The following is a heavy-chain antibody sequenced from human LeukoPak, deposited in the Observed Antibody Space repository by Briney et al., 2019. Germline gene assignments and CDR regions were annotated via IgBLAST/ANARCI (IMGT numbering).Heavy chain of an antibody. D-gene: IGHD3-10*01. Sequence: GASVKVSCKASGYTFTGYYMHWMRQAPGQGLEWMGRINPNSGGTNYAQKFQGRVTMTRDTSISTAYMELSRLRSDDTAVYYCARINYYGSGAYYYGMDVWGQGTTVTVSS. J-gene: IGHJ6*02. CDR3: ARINYYGSGAYYYGMDV. V-gene: IGHV1-2*06. CDR1: GYTFTGYY. CDR2: INPNSGGT.